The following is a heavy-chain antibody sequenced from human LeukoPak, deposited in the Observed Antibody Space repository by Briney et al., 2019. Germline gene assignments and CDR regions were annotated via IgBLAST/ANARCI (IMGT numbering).Heavy chain of an antibody. Sequence: GGSLRLSCAASGFTFSTYAMTWVRQAPGKGLEWVSVISGSGGSTYYADSVKGRFTLSRDNSKNTLYLQMNSLRAEDTAVYYCAKSIGGVVVVAADYWGQGTLSIVSS. D-gene: IGHD2-15*01. CDR3: AKSIGGVVVVAADY. V-gene: IGHV3-23*01. CDR2: ISGSGGST. CDR1: GFTFSTYA. J-gene: IGHJ4*02.